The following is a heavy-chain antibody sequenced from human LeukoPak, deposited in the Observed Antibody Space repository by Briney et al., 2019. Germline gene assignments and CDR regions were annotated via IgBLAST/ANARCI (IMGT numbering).Heavy chain of an antibody. CDR1: GFTFSNHG. J-gene: IGHJ3*01. CDR2: ISPSGDIT. V-gene: IGHV3-23*01. D-gene: IGHD3-10*01. CDR3: ASSTPPYDYGSGKPRADGFDL. Sequence: PGGSLRLSCAASGFTFSNHGMNWVRQAPGKGLEWVSGISPSGDITYYADSVKGRFTISRDNSKNTLYLQMKSLRVEDTAVYYCASSTPPYDYGSGKPRADGFDLWGQGTMVTISS.